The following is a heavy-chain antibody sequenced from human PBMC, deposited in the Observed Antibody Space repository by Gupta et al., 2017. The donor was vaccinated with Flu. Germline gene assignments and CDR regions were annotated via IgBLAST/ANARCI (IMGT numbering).Heavy chain of an antibody. D-gene: IGHD2-21*01. CDR2: IKQDGSEK. CDR1: SYW. CDR3: AIEECGRDCYSPIDY. Sequence: SYWMRWVRQAPGKWLEWGANIKQDGSEKYYGDSGKDRVTISRDNAKNSLDSQMNRLRADHRAVYYCAIEECGRDCYSPIDYRGQGTLVTVSS. J-gene: IGHJ4*02. V-gene: IGHV3-7*01.